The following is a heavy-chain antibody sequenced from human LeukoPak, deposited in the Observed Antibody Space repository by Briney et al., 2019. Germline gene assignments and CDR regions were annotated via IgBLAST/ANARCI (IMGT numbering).Heavy chain of an antibody. V-gene: IGHV4-30-4*08. J-gene: IGHJ5*02. D-gene: IGHD1-1*01. CDR3: ARDRGTGTRFDP. Sequence: SQTLSLTCTVSGGSISSDDYYWSWIRQPPGKGLEWIGYIYYSGSTYYNPSLKSRVTISVDTSKNQFSLKLSSVTAADTAVYYCARDRGTGTRFDPWGQGTLVTVSS. CDR1: GGSISSDDYY. CDR2: IYYSGST.